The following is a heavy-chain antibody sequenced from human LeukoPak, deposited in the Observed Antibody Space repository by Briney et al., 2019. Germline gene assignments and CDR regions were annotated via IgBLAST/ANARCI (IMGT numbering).Heavy chain of an antibody. D-gene: IGHD2-2*01. V-gene: IGHV4-61*02. CDR1: GGSISEGNHF. CDR3: GSSEGDF. J-gene: IGHJ4*02. Sequence: SQTLSLTCTVSGGSISEGNHFWTWIRQPAGKGLEWIGRTFPGGSVNYNPSLESRLTLSIDTSKNQFSLELTSVTAADTAMYFCGSSEGDFWGQGALVTVSS. CDR2: TFPGGSV.